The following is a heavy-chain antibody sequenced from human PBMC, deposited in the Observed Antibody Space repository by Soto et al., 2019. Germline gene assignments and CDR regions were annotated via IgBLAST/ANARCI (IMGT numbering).Heavy chain of an antibody. CDR3: ATSIAARPDYYGSGCYYPYVDY. D-gene: IGHD3-10*01. V-gene: IGHV1-3*01. J-gene: IGHJ4*02. Sequence: ASVKVSCKASGYTFTSYAMHWVRQAPGQRLEWMGWINAGNGNTKYSQKFQGRVTITRDKSASTAYMELSRLSSEDTAVYYCATSIAARPDYYGSGCYYPYVDYWGQGTLVIVSS. CDR1: GYTFTSYA. CDR2: INAGNGNT.